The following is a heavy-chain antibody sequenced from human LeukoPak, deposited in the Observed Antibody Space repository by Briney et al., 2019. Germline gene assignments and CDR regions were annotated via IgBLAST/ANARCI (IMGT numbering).Heavy chain of an antibody. Sequence: SETLSLTCAVYGGSFSGYYWSWIRQPPGKGLEWIGEINHSGSTNYNPSLKSRVTISVDTSKNQFSLKLSSVTAADTAVYYCAGGRSYCSSTSCYSSMDVWGQGTTVTVSS. V-gene: IGHV4-34*01. CDR1: GGSFSGYY. D-gene: IGHD2-2*02. CDR2: INHSGST. J-gene: IGHJ6*02. CDR3: AGGRSYCSSTSCYSSMDV.